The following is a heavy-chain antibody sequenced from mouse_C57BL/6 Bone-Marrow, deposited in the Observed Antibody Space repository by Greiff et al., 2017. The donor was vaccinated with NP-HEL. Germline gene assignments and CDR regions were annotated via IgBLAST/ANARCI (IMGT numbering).Heavy chain of an antibody. V-gene: IGHV1-26*01. Sequence: EVQLQQSGPELVKPGASVKISCKASGYTFTDYYMNWVKQSHGKSLEWIGDINPNNGGTSYNQKFKGKATLTVDKSSSTAYMELRSLTSEDSAVYYCASRGSSGYFAYWGQGTLVTVSA. CDR1: GYTFTDYY. J-gene: IGHJ3*01. D-gene: IGHD3-2*02. CDR2: INPNNGGT. CDR3: ASRGSSGYFAY.